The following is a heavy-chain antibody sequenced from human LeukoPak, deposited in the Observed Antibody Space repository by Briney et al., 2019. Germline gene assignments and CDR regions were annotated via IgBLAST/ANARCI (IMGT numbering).Heavy chain of an antibody. D-gene: IGHD3-22*01. CDR3: AKAPSSGYPARWYFDL. Sequence: GGSLRLSCAASGFTFSSYAMSWVRQAPGKGLEWVSAISGSGGSTYYADSVKGRFTISRDNSKNTLYLQMNSLRAEDTAVYYCAKAPSSGYPARWYFDLWGRGTLVTVSS. V-gene: IGHV3-23*01. J-gene: IGHJ2*01. CDR2: ISGSGGST. CDR1: GFTFSSYA.